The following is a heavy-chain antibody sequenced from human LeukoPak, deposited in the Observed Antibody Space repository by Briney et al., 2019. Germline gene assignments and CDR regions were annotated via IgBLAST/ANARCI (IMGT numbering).Heavy chain of an antibody. CDR3: ARDRGSGWYWFDP. Sequence: PSETLSLTCTVSGGSISGDYWSWIRQSPGKGLEWIAYIHSSGSTSYNPSLKSRVTISVDTSKNEFSLKLTSVNAADTAVYYCARDRGSGWYWFDPWGQGTLVTVSS. V-gene: IGHV4-59*01. CDR1: GGSISGDY. CDR2: IHSSGST. D-gene: IGHD6-19*01. J-gene: IGHJ5*02.